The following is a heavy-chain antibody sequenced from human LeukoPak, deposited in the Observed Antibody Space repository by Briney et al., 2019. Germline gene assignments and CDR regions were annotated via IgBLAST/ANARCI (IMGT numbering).Heavy chain of an antibody. J-gene: IGHJ4*02. V-gene: IGHV3-21*04. CDR2: ISSSSSYI. Sequence: GGSLRLSCAASGFTFSSYSMNWVRQAPGKGLEWVSSISSSSSYIYYADSVKGRFTISRDNSKNTLSLQMNSLTAEDTAVYYCAKNPRLEGWIYFDSWGQGILVTVSS. D-gene: IGHD1-1*01. CDR1: GFTFSSYS. CDR3: AKNPRLEGWIYFDS.